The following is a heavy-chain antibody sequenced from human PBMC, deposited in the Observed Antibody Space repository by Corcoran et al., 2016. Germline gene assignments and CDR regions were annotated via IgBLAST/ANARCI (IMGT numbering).Heavy chain of an antibody. CDR2: ISAYNGNT. CDR1: GYTFTSYG. V-gene: IGHV1-18*01. Sequence: QVQLVQSGTEVKKPGASVKVSCKASGYTFTSYGISWVRQAPGQGLEWMGWISAYNGNTNYAQKLQGRVTMTPDTSTSTAYMELRSLRSDDTAVYYCVATLLPPTTYYYFYGMDVWGQGTSVTVSS. CDR3: VATLLPPTTYYYFYGMDV. J-gene: IGHJ6*02. D-gene: IGHD1-1*01.